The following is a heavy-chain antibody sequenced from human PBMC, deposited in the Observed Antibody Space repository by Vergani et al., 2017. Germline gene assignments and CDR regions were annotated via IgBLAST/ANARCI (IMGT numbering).Heavy chain of an antibody. D-gene: IGHD6-19*01. CDR3: ASDTHSGQRADR. Sequence: QVQLQESGPGLVKSSETLSLTCSVSFDSIRNLYCNWIRQPPGKGLEWIGSIHYSENTNYNPSLKTRVTISVDTSKNQFSPTLTSVTAADTAVYYWASDTHSGQRADRWGQGILVTVTS. J-gene: IGHJ5*02. CDR2: IHYSENT. V-gene: IGHV4-59*11. CDR1: FDSIRNLY.